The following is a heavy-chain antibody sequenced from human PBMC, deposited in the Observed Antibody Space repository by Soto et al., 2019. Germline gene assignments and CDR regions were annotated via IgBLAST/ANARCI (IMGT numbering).Heavy chain of an antibody. J-gene: IGHJ3*02. CDR2: ISGSGGST. D-gene: IGHD2-15*01. CDR3: AKAFGAGDIVVVVAATGIGYDAFDI. CDR1: GFTFSSYA. V-gene: IGHV3-23*01. Sequence: EVQLLESGGGLVQPGGSLRLSCAASGFTFSSYAMSWVRQAPGKGLAWVSAISGSGGSTYYADSVKGRFTISRDNSKNTLYLQMNSLRAEDTAVYYCAKAFGAGDIVVVVAATGIGYDAFDIWGQGTMVTVSS.